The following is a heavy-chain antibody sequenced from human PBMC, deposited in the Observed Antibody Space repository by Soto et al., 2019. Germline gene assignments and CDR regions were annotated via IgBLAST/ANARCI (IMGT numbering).Heavy chain of an antibody. Sequence: SEPLSLTCTVSGGSISSGGYYWSWIRQHPGKGLEWIGYIYYSGSTYYNPSLKSRVTISVDTSKNQFSLKLSSVTAADTAVYYCARGPGDIVVVPAAIPYWFDPWGQGTLVTVSS. CDR2: IYYSGST. V-gene: IGHV4-31*03. CDR1: GGSISSGGYY. J-gene: IGHJ5*02. D-gene: IGHD2-2*02. CDR3: ARGPGDIVVVPAAIPYWFDP.